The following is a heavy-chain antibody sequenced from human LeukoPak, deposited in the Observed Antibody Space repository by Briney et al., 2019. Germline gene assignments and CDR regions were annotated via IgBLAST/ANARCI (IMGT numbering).Heavy chain of an antibody. CDR1: GYSISSGYY. J-gene: IGHJ4*02. V-gene: IGHV4-38-2*02. D-gene: IGHD1-26*01. Sequence: SETLSLTCTVSGYSISSGYYWGWIRQPPGKGLEWIGSIYHSGITSCNPSLKSRVTISVDTSKNQFSLNLTSVTAADMAVYYCARSTGGSYSPFNYWGQGTLVTVSS. CDR2: IYHSGIT. CDR3: ARSTGGSYSPFNY.